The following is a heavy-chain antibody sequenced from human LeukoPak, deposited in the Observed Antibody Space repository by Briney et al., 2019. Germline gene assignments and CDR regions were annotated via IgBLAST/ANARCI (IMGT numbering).Heavy chain of an antibody. CDR1: GYSFTSYW. J-gene: IGHJ3*02. CDR2: IYPGDSDT. V-gene: IGHV5-51*01. D-gene: IGHD2-21*02. Sequence: GESLKISCKGSGYSFTSYWIGWVRQMPGKGLEWMGIIYPGDSDTRYSPSFQGQVTISADKSISTAYLQWSSLKASDTAMYYCAAVGVVTAMDSDMGMSAFDIWGQGTMVTVSS. CDR3: AAVGVVTAMDSDMGMSAFDI.